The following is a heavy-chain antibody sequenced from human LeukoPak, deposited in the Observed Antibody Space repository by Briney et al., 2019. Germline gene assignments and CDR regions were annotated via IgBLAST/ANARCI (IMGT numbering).Heavy chain of an antibody. Sequence: SETLSLTCTVSGGSISSYYWGWIRQPPGKGLEWIGSIYHSGSTYYNPSLKSRVTISVDTSKNQFSLKLSSVTAADTAVYYCARVLRGYCSSTSCCYFDYWGQGTLVTVSS. CDR2: IYHSGST. J-gene: IGHJ4*02. CDR1: GGSISSYY. V-gene: IGHV4-38-2*02. CDR3: ARVLRGYCSSTSCCYFDY. D-gene: IGHD2-2*01.